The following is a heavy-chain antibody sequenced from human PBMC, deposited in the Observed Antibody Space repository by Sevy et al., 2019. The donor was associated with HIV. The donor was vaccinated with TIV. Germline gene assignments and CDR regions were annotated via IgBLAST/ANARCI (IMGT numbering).Heavy chain of an antibody. Sequence: GGSLRLSCAASGFTFSDYYMTWIRQAPGKGLEWVAYITSSGDTIYYADSVKGRFTISRDNAKNSLYLQMNNLRAEDTAVYYCPREYDNCHYAFDYWGQGTLVTVSS. J-gene: IGHJ4*02. D-gene: IGHD4-17*01. CDR2: ITSSGDTI. CDR1: GFTFSDYY. CDR3: PREYDNCHYAFDY. V-gene: IGHV3-11*01.